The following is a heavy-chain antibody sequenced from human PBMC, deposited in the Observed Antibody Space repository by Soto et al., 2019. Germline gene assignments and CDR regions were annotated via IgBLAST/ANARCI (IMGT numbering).Heavy chain of an antibody. V-gene: IGHV4-39*02. CDR1: GGSISTRSSY. CDR2: IYYIGNT. J-gene: IGHJ4*02. Sequence: SETLSLTCTVSGGSISTRSSYWGWIRQPPGKGLEWIGSIYYIGNTYYNQSLKSRVAISIDSSKTRFSLNLNSVKGRFTISRDNAQNTLYLQMDSLGAEDTVMFYCATWGVDSRFYFDCWGQGTPVTVSS. D-gene: IGHD3-10*02. CDR3: AQNTLYLQMDSLGAEDTVMFYCATWGVDSRFYFDC.